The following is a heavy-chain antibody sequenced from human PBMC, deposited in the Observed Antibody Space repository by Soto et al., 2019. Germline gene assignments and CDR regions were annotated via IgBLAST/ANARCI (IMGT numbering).Heavy chain of an antibody. Sequence: PSETLSLTCSVSGADINSGGFTWTWIRQHAGKGLEWLGYISHSGSTDYNPSLKSRLSISGDTSKNHFSLKLSSVTAADTAVYYCAARDEYSSGWYGLDYWGQGTLVTVSS. V-gene: IGHV4-31*03. CDR1: GADINSGGFT. D-gene: IGHD6-19*01. J-gene: IGHJ4*02. CDR2: ISHSGST. CDR3: AARDEYSSGWYGLDY.